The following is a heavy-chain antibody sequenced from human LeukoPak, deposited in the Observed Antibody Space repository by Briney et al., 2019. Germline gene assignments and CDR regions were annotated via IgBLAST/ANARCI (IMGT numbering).Heavy chain of an antibody. J-gene: IGHJ4*02. CDR1: GFTFNNYD. Sequence: PGGSLRLSCAASGFTFNNYDMHWVRQAPGKGLEWVALIRYDGSNKYYADSVKGRFTISRDNSKNTLYLQMNSLRAEDTAVYSCAKLEVYYSSEFDCWGQGTLVTVSS. CDR2: IRYDGSNK. V-gene: IGHV3-30*02. D-gene: IGHD5-18*01. CDR3: AKLEVYYSSEFDC.